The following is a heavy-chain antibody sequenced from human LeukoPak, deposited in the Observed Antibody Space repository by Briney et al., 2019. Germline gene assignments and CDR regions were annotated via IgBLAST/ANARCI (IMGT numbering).Heavy chain of an antibody. J-gene: IGHJ4*02. CDR2: IEYGESTT. CDR3: AAPDDSSGPTADY. V-gene: IGHV3-23*01. D-gene: IGHD3-22*01. CDR1: GFTLSSYE. Sequence: GGSLRLSCMVSGFTLSSYEMSWIRQAPGKGLEWVSSIEYGESTTHYADSVRGRFTISRDNSKNTLYLQMNSLRAEDTAVYYCAAPDDSSGPTADYWGQRTLVTVSS.